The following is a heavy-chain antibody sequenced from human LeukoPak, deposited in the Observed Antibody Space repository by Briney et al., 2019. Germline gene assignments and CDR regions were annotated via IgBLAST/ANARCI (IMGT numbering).Heavy chain of an antibody. J-gene: IGHJ4*02. Sequence: PSETLSLTCTASGGSISSYYWSWVRQPPGKGLEWIGYIYYSGSTNYNPSLKSRVTISVDTSKNQFSLKLSSVTAADTAVYYCARVLHTYDSSGYYFEDYFDYWGQGTLVTVSS. CDR2: IYYSGST. V-gene: IGHV4-59*01. D-gene: IGHD3-22*01. CDR3: ARVLHTYDSSGYYFEDYFDY. CDR1: GGSISSYY.